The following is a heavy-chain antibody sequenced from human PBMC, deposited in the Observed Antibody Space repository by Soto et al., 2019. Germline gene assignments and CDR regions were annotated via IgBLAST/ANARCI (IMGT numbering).Heavy chain of an antibody. J-gene: IGHJ4*02. CDR2: VDHDGSGT. CDR3: VRDKRFITDPTFDY. V-gene: IGHV3-74*01. Sequence: GESLKISCAASGFTFIDYWMHWVRQAPGKGLEWVSRVDHDGSGTSLADSVKGRFSVSRDNAMNTLYLQMNSLRAEDTALYYCVRDKRFITDPTFDYWGQGIMVTVSS. CDR1: GFTFIDYW.